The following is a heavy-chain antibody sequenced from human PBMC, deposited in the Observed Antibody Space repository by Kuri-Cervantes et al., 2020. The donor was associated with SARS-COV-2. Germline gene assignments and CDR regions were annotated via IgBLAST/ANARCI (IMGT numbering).Heavy chain of an antibody. CDR3: ARDKLERDGDRRYYYYYGMDV. CDR1: GGTFSSYA. Sequence: ASVKVSCKASGGTFSSYAISWVRQAPGQGLGWMGWINPNSGGTNYAQKFQGRVTMTRDTSISTAYMELSRLRSDDTAVYYCARDKLERDGDRRYYYYYGMDVWGQGTTVTVSS. D-gene: IGHD1-1*01. CDR2: INPNSGGT. J-gene: IGHJ6*02. V-gene: IGHV1-2*02.